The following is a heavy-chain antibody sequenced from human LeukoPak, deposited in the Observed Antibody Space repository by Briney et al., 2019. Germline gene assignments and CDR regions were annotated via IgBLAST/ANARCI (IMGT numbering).Heavy chain of an antibody. CDR2: IYYSGST. CDR3: ARGFGSSWYYYFDY. Sequence: PSETLSLTCNVSGGSIASSSYYWGWIRQPPGKGLELIGSIYYSGSTYYNPSLKSRATISVDTSKNQFSLKLSSVTAADTAVYYCARGFGSSWYYYFDYWGQGTLVTVSS. J-gene: IGHJ4*02. D-gene: IGHD6-13*01. V-gene: IGHV4-39*07. CDR1: GGSIASSSYY.